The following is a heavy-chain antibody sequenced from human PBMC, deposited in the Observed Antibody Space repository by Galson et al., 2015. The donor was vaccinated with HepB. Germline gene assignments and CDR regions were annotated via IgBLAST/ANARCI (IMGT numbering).Heavy chain of an antibody. CDR1: GYTFTSYA. CDR3: ARVGGRGDSSGYYYPFDY. CDR2: INAGNGNT. Sequence: SVKVSCKASGYTFTSYAMHWVRQAPGQRLEWMGWINAGNGNTKYSQKFQGRVTITRDTSASTAYMELSSLRSEDTAVYYCARVGGRGDSSGYYYPFDYWGQGTLVTVSS. V-gene: IGHV1-3*01. D-gene: IGHD3-22*01. J-gene: IGHJ4*02.